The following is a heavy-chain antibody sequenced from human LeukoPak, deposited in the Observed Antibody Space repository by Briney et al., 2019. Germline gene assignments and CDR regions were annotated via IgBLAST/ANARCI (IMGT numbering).Heavy chain of an antibody. J-gene: IGHJ6*02. V-gene: IGHV6-1*01. CDR3: ARTYHYAMDV. CDR1: GDSVSSNSVT. Sequence: SQTLSLTCAISGDSVSSNSVTWDWIRQSPSRGLEWLGRTYYMSKWYNDYAVSVKSRITINPDTSKNQFSLQLNSVTPEDTAVYYYARTYHYAMDVWGQGTTVSVS. CDR2: TYYMSKWYN.